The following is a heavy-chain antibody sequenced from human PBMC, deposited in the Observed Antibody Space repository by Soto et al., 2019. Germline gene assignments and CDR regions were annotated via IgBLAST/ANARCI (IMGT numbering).Heavy chain of an antibody. CDR2: MNPNSGNT. J-gene: IGHJ3*02. CDR1: GYTFTSYD. Sequence: ASVKVSCKASGYTFTSYDINWVRQATGQGLEWMGWMNPNSGNTGYAQKFQGRVTMTRNTSISTAYMELSSLRSEDTAVYYCARGRRSFDWPPLGVNDAFDIWGQGTMVTVSS. D-gene: IGHD3-9*01. CDR3: ARGRRSFDWPPLGVNDAFDI. V-gene: IGHV1-8*01.